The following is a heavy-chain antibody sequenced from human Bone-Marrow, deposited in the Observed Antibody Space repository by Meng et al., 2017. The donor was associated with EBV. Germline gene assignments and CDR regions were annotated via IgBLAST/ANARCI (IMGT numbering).Heavy chain of an antibody. Sequence: QVQRPQWGAGRVKPSEHLSLTCAVYGGSFSGYYWSWIRQPPGKGLEWIGEINHSGSTNYNPSLKSRVTISVDTSKNQFSLKLSSVTAADTAVYYCARVVWSIVGATQWFDPWGQGTLVTVSS. J-gene: IGHJ5*02. D-gene: IGHD1-26*01. CDR1: GGSFSGYY. V-gene: IGHV4-34*01. CDR2: INHSGST. CDR3: ARVVWSIVGATQWFDP.